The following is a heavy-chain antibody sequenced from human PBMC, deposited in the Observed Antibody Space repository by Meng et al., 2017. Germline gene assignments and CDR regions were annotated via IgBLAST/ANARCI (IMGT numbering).Heavy chain of an antibody. J-gene: IGHJ4*02. D-gene: IGHD1-1*01. CDR2: ISSDGSIT. CDR3: LDEAPRGDY. V-gene: IGHV3-74*01. Sequence: VQSNGCFVLPGGCPSLSCAGSVFTFNNYCIHCVLQVSGKGLMWGSRISSDGSITIYADSLKDRFTISRVYSKNTLYLQMNNLGPEDTVVYYCLDEAPRGDYWGQGSLVTVSS. CDR1: VFTFNNYC.